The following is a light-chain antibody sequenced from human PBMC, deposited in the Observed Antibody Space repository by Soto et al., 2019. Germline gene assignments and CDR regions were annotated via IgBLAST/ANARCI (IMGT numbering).Light chain of an antibody. CDR3: RSYTSSSSLEV. Sequence: QSALTQPASVSGSPGQSITISCTGTNSDVGAFNYVSWYQQHPGKAPKLMIYEVTHRPSGVSNRFSGSKSGNTASLTISGLQAEDEADYYCRSYTSSSSLEVFGTGTKVTVL. V-gene: IGLV2-14*01. CDR2: EVT. J-gene: IGLJ1*01. CDR1: NSDVGAFNY.